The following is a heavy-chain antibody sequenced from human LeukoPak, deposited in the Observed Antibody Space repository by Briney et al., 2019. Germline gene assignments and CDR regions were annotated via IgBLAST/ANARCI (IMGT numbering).Heavy chain of an antibody. J-gene: IGHJ4*02. V-gene: IGHV3-23*01. CDR1: GFTFSSYA. CDR2: ISGSGGST. D-gene: IGHD1-26*01. CDR3: AKDVGDRGAFDY. Sequence: GGSLRLSCAASGFTFSSYAMSWARQAPGKGLEWVSAISGSGGSTYYADSVKGRFTISRDNSKNTLYLQMNSLRAEDTAVYYCAKDVGDRGAFDYWGQGTLVTVSS.